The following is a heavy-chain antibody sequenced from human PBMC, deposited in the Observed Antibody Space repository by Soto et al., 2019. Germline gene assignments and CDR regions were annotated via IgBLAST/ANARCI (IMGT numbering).Heavy chain of an antibody. CDR2: ISGSGGST. CDR3: AKTYGDYGNWFDP. Sequence: EVQLLESGGGLVQPGGSLRLSCAASGFTFSSYAMSWVRQAPGKGLEWVSAISGSGGSTYYADSVKGRFTISRDNSKCTLYRQMNSLRAEDTAVYYCAKTYGDYGNWFDPWGQGTLVTVSS. CDR1: GFTFSSYA. V-gene: IGHV3-23*01. J-gene: IGHJ5*02. D-gene: IGHD4-17*01.